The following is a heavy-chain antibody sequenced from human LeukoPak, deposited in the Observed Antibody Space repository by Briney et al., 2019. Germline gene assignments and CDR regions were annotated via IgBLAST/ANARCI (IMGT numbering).Heavy chain of an antibody. Sequence: SETLSLTCAVSGYSISSSYYWGWLRQPPGKGLEWIGSLHHSGSTYYNPSLQSRVTTSVDTSKNQFSLKLSSVTAADTAVYFCARVPAGSRYYFDDWGEGTLVTVSS. V-gene: IGHV4-38-2*01. CDR3: ARVPAGSRYYFDD. D-gene: IGHD2-15*01. CDR1: GYSISSSYY. J-gene: IGHJ4*02. CDR2: LHHSGST.